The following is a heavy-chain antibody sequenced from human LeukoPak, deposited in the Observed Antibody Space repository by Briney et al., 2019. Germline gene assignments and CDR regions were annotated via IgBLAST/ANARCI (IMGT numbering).Heavy chain of an antibody. V-gene: IGHV3-23*01. CDR2: ISGSGAST. CDR1: GFTFSSYA. D-gene: IGHD6-13*01. CDR3: AKTYSSSVVSKIDY. Sequence: AGGSLRLSCAASGFTFSSYAMTWVRQAPGKGLEWVSAISGSGASTYYADSVKGRFTISRDNSENTLYLQMNSLRAEDTAVYYCAKTYSSSVVSKIDYWGQGTLVTVSS. J-gene: IGHJ4*02.